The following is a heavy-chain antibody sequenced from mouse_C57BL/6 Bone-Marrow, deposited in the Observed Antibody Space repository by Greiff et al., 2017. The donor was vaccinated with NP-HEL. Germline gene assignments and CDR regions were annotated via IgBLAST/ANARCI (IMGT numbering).Heavy chain of an antibody. CDR3: VRYSNYYYAMDY. CDR2: IRSKSNNYAT. Sequence: EVQLQESGGGLVQPKGSLKLSCAASGFSFNTYAMNWVRQAPGKGLEWVARIRSKSNNYATYYADSVKDRFTISRDDSESMLYLQMNNLKTEDTAMYYCVRYSNYYYAMDYWGQGTSVTVSS. D-gene: IGHD2-5*01. J-gene: IGHJ4*01. CDR1: GFSFNTYA. V-gene: IGHV10-1*01.